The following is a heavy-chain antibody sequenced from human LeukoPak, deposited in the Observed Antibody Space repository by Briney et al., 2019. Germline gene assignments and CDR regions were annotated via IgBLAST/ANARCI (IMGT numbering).Heavy chain of an antibody. CDR3: ARHRELGL. D-gene: IGHD1-26*01. CDR2: ISSDGNSK. Sequence: GGSLRLSCAASGFSFSSYSIHWVRQAPGKGLEWVAVISSDGNSKNFALSVKGRFAISRDNSKNTLFLQMNNLRSEDTALYYCARHRELGLWGQGTLVSVSS. J-gene: IGHJ4*02. CDR1: GFSFSSYS. V-gene: IGHV3-30*09.